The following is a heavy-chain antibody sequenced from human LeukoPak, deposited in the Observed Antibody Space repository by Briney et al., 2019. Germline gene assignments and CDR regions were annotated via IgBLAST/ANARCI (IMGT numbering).Heavy chain of an antibody. CDR2: INPSGGST. CDR1: GYTFTSYY. Sequence: GASVKVSCKASGYTFTSYYMHWVRQAPGQGLEWMGIINPSGGSTSYAQKFRGRVTMTRDTSTSTVYMELSSLRSEDTAVYYCARGSITIFGVVIIKADNWFDPWGQGTLVTVSS. J-gene: IGHJ5*02. D-gene: IGHD3-3*01. V-gene: IGHV1-46*03. CDR3: ARGSITIFGVVIIKADNWFDP.